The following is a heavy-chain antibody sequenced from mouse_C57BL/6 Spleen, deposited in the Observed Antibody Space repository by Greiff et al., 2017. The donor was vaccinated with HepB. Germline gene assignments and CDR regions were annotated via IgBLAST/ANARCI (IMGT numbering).Heavy chain of an antibody. J-gene: IGHJ4*01. CDR1: GYTFTDYN. Sequence: VQLQQSGPELVKPGASVKIPCKASGYTFTDYNMDWVKQSHGKSLEWIGDINPNNGGTIYNQKFKGKATLTVDKSSSTAYMELRSLTSADTAVYYCARGLRFYYAMDYWGQGTSVTVSS. D-gene: IGHD1-1*01. CDR2: INPNNGGT. V-gene: IGHV1-18*01. CDR3: ARGLRFYYAMDY.